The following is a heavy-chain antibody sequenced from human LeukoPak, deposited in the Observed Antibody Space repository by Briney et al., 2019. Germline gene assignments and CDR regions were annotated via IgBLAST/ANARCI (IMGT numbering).Heavy chain of an antibody. CDR3: ARIYSSGGNWFDP. D-gene: IGHD6-25*01. V-gene: IGHV4-59*01. CDR2: IYYSGST. CDR1: GGSIVSYY. J-gene: IGHJ5*02. Sequence: SETLSLTCTVSGGSIVSYYWSWIRQPPGKGLEWIGYIYYSGSTNYNPSLKSRVTISIDTSKNQFSLKLSSVTAADTAVYYCARIYSSGGNWFDPWGQGTLVTVSS.